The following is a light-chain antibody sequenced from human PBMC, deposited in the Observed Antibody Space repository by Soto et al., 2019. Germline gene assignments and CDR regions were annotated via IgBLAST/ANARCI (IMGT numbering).Light chain of an antibody. J-gene: IGLJ1*01. V-gene: IGLV1-44*01. CDR3: AAWDDSLNGLV. CDR1: SSNIGRHT. Sequence: QSVLTQPPSAPGTPGQRVTISCSGGSSNIGRHTVNWYQQLPGTAPKLLIYNHYQRPSGVPDRFSGSKSGTSASLAISGLQSEDEADYFCAAWDDSLNGLVFGTGTKLTVL. CDR2: NHY.